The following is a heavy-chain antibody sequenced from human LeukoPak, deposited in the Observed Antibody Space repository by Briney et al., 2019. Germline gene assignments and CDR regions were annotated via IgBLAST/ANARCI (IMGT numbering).Heavy chain of an antibody. V-gene: IGHV1-2*02. J-gene: IGHJ3*02. CDR2: INSDSGGT. Sequence: GASVMVSCKASGYTFTGHYMHWVRQAPGQGLEWMGWINSDSGGTKYAQKFQGSVIMTRVTSISTAYMELSRLKSDDTAVYYCARGRVHSWSDAFDIWGQGTTVTVSS. CDR3: ARGRVHSWSDAFDI. CDR1: GYTFTGHY. D-gene: IGHD1-1*01.